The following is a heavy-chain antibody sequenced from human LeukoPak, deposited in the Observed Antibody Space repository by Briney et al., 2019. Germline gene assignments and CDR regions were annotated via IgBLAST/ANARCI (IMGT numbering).Heavy chain of an antibody. Sequence: ASVKVSCKASGYTFTGYYMHWVRQAPGQGLEWTGWINPNSGGTNYAQKFQGRVTMTRYTSISTAYMELSRLRSDDTALYYCAREVVGGFITGMKGYFDYWGQGTLVTVSS. J-gene: IGHJ4*02. D-gene: IGHD1-20*01. V-gene: IGHV1-2*02. CDR3: AREVVGGFITGMKGYFDY. CDR1: GYTFTGYY. CDR2: INPNSGGT.